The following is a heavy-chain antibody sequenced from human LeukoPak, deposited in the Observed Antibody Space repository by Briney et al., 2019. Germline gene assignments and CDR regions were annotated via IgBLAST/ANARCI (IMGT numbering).Heavy chain of an antibody. CDR3: ASHPNAAAGLYYYYYMGV. CDR1: GFTFSSYS. J-gene: IGHJ6*03. V-gene: IGHV3-21*01. CDR2: ISSSSSYI. D-gene: IGHD6-13*01. Sequence: GGSLRLSCAASGFTFSSYSMNWVRQAPGKGLEWVSSISSSSSYIYYADSVKGRFTISGDNAKNSLYLQMNSLRAEDTAVYYCASHPNAAAGLYYYYYMGVWGKGTTVTVSS.